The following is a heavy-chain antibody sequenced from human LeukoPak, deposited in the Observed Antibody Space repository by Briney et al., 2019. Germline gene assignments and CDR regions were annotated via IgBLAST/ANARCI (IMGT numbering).Heavy chain of an antibody. CDR3: ERGRGFPDL. Sequence: KPSETLSLTCTVSGVSISGYYCYWIRQPPGKGLEWIGNVNYSGSTNYNPSLKSLLTISVDTTRNQYSLKRSPVTAANTAVYFCERGRGFPDLWGRGNLVTVSS. CDR1: GVSISGYY. J-gene: IGHJ2*01. CDR2: VNYSGST. V-gene: IGHV4-59*01. D-gene: IGHD2-15*01.